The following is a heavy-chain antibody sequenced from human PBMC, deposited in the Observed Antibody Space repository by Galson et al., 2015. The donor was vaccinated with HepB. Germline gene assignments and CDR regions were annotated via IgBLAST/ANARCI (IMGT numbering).Heavy chain of an antibody. CDR1: GFIFSNYA. Sequence: SLRLSCAASGFIFSNYAMSWVRQAPGKGLEWVSVIYSGGSTYYADSVKDRFSISRDNSKNTLYIQMNSLRVEDTAVYYCARGNYYESRGYSAFDYWGQRTLVTVSS. D-gene: IGHD3-22*01. J-gene: IGHJ4*02. V-gene: IGHV3-66*01. CDR2: IYSGGST. CDR3: ARGNYYESRGYSAFDY.